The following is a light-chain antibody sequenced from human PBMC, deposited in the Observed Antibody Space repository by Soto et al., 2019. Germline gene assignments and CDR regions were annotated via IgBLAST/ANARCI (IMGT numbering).Light chain of an antibody. Sequence: EIVLTQSPGTLSLSPGERATLSCRASQSVSSSYLAWYQQKPGQAPRLLIYGASSRATGIPDRFSGSGSGTDFTLTISRLEPEDFAVYYCRQYGSSPPITFGRGTKVDIK. V-gene: IGKV3-20*01. CDR2: GAS. CDR1: QSVSSSY. J-gene: IGKJ3*01. CDR3: RQYGSSPPIT.